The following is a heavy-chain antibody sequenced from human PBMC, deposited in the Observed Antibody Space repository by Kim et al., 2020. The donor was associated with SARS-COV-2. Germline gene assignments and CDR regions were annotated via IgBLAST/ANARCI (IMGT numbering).Heavy chain of an antibody. CDR2: INHSGST. Sequence: SETLSLTCAVYGGSFSGYYWSWIRQPPGKGLEWIGEINHSGSTNYNPSLKSRVTISVDTSKNQFSLKLSSVTAADTAVYYCARGRSSGSYYYYYGMDVWGQGTTVTVSS. D-gene: IGHD1-26*01. J-gene: IGHJ6*02. CDR1: GGSFSGYY. CDR3: ARGRSSGSYYYYYGMDV. V-gene: IGHV4-34*01.